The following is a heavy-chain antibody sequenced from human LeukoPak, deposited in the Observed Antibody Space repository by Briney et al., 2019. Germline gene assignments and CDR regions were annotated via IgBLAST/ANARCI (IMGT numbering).Heavy chain of an antibody. CDR1: GFTFSDYY. CDR3: ARDPRSSGSFDY. J-gene: IGHJ4*02. D-gene: IGHD3-22*01. Sequence: GGSLRLSCAASGFTFSDYYMSWIRQAPGKGLEWVSYISSSDNTIYYADSVKGRFTISRDNSKNTLYLQMNSLRAEDTAVYYCARDPRSSGSFDYWGQGTLVTVSS. V-gene: IGHV3-11*04. CDR2: ISSSDNTI.